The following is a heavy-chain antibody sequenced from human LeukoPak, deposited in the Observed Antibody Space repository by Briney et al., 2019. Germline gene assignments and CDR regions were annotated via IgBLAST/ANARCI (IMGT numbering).Heavy chain of an antibody. CDR2: IYTSGST. CDR3: ARGVVPAAIPDWFDP. D-gene: IGHD2-2*01. CDR1: GGSISSGSYY. J-gene: IGHJ5*02. V-gene: IGHV4-61*02. Sequence: SETLSLTCTVSGGSISSGSYYWSWIRQPAGKGLEWIGRIYTSGSTNYNPSLKSRVTISVDTSKNQFSLKLSSVTAADAVVYYCARGVVPAAIPDWFDPWGQGTLVTVSS.